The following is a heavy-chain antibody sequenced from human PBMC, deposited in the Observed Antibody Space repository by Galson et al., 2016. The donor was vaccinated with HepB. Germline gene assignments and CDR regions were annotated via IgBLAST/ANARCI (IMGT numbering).Heavy chain of an antibody. CDR2: ITWNSGSI. Sequence: SLRLSCAASGFTFEDYPMHWVRQAPGKGLEWVSGITWNSGSITYGDSVMGRFTTSRDNAKNSLFLQMNSLRPEDTALYYCAKGMAGWLTSHSSGRDAFDIWGQGTMVTVSS. V-gene: IGHV3-9*01. CDR3: AKGMAGWLTSHSSGRDAFDI. CDR1: GFTFEDYP. J-gene: IGHJ3*02. D-gene: IGHD3-22*01.